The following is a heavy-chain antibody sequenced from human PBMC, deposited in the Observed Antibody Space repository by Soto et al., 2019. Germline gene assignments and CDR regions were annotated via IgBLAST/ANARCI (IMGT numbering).Heavy chain of an antibody. CDR1: GGSISSGGYY. CDR2: IYYSGST. D-gene: IGHD1-20*01. Sequence: PSETLSLTCTVSGGSISSGGYYWSWIRQHPGKGLEWIGYIYYSGSTYYNPSLKSRVTISVDTSKNQFSLKLSSVTAADTAVYYCAREVTGTQPGDWFDPWGQGTLVTVSS. CDR3: AREVTGTQPGDWFDP. J-gene: IGHJ5*02. V-gene: IGHV4-31*03.